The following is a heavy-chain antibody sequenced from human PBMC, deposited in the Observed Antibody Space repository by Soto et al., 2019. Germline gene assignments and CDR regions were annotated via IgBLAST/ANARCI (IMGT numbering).Heavy chain of an antibody. J-gene: IGHJ4*02. D-gene: IGHD4-17*01. V-gene: IGHV3-30*18. CDR1: GFTFSSYG. Sequence: QVQLVESGGGVVQPGRSLRLSCAASGFTFSSYGMHWVRQAPGKGLEWVAVISYDGSNKYYADSVKGRFTISRDNSKNTRYLQMNSLRAEDTAVYYCAKDGATVTTYFDYWGQGTLVTVSS. CDR3: AKDGATVTTYFDY. CDR2: ISYDGSNK.